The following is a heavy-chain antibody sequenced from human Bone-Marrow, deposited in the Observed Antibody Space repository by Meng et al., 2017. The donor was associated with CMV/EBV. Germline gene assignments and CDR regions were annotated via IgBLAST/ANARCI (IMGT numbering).Heavy chain of an antibody. V-gene: IGHV4-59*01. CDR1: GGSISSYY. J-gene: IGHJ4*02. Sequence: SETLSLTCTVSGGSISSYYWSWIRQPPGKGLEWIGYIYYSGSTNYNPSLKSRVTISVDTSKNQFSLKLSSVTAADTAVYYCARVIRVDTLYYFDYWGQGTLVTVSS. CDR3: ARVIRVDTLYYFDY. CDR2: IYYSGST. D-gene: IGHD5-18*01.